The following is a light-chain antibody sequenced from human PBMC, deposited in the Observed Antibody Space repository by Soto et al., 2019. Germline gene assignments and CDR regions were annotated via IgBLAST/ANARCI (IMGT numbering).Light chain of an antibody. CDR2: STS. CDR3: MLYMHDGIPL. CDR1: SGSVSTNYY. Sequence: QTVVTQEPSFSVSPGGTVTLTCGLSSGSVSTNYYPSWYQQTPGQSPRTLIYSTSTRSSGVPDRFSGSILGNKAALTITGAQAEDESHYYCMLYMHDGIPLFGGGTQMTV. J-gene: IGLJ3*02. V-gene: IGLV8-61*01.